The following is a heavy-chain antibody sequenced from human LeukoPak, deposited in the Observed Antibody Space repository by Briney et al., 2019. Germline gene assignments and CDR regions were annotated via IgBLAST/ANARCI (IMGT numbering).Heavy chain of an antibody. CDR3: ARGFYGGYYYYYYMYV. CDR1: GYSFTSYW. D-gene: IGHD4/OR15-4a*01. Sequence: GESLKISCKGSGYSFTSYWIGWVRPVPGKGLEWMGIIYPGDSDTRYSASFQGQVTISADKSISTAYLQWSSLKALDTAMYYCARGFYGGYYYYYYMYVWGKGTTVTVSS. J-gene: IGHJ6*03. CDR2: IYPGDSDT. V-gene: IGHV5-51*01.